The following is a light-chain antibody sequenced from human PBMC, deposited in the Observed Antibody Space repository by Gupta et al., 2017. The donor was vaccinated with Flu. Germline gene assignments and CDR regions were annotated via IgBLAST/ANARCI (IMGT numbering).Light chain of an antibody. CDR3: PAWDSTTFWV. CDR2: EDT. V-gene: IGLV3-1*01. CDR1: KLGDKY. J-gene: IGLJ3*02. Sequence: SYALPQPPSVSVSPGQTASITCSGDKLGDKYACWYQQKPGPSPVLAIHEDTKRPSGIPERFSGSNSGTTATLTISGAQAVDEADYYCPAWDSTTFWVFGGGTKLTVL.